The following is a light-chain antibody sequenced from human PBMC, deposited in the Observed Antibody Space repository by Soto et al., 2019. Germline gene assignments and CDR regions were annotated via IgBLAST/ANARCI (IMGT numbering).Light chain of an antibody. Sequence: DIQMTQSPSSLSASVGDTVTITCRASQGSNDFLAWFQQKPGKAPTPLISAASSLQSGVPSEFSGSGSDRDFTLTISSLETEDFATYYWQEYHSYPVTFGGGAKVEIK. J-gene: IGKJ4*01. CDR2: AAS. CDR1: QGSNDF. V-gene: IGKV1-16*02. CDR3: QEYHSYPVT.